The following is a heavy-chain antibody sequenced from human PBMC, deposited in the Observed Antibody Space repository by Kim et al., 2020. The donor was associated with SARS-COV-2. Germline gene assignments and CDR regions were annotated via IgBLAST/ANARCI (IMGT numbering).Heavy chain of an antibody. D-gene: IGHD2-8*02. J-gene: IGHJ4*02. V-gene: IGHV4-39*01. CDR1: GCSISSSSYY. Sequence: SETLSLTCTVSGCSISSSSYYWGWIRQPPGKGLEWIGSIYYSGSTYYNPSLKSRVTISVDTSKNQFSLKLSSVTAADTAVYYCARHGGGSIVLVVYAASLDYWGKGTLVTVSS. CDR3: ARHGGGSIVLVVYAASLDY. CDR2: IYYSGST.